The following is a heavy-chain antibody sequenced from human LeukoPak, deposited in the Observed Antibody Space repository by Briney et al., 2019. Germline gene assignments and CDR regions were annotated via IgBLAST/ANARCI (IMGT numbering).Heavy chain of an antibody. CDR3: ARTLGDYCSSTSCYNVDAFDI. CDR2: IYYSGST. J-gene: IGHJ3*02. D-gene: IGHD2-2*02. CDR1: GGSISSSSYY. Sequence: SETLSLTCTVSGGSISSSSYYWGWIRQPPGKGLEWIGSIYYSGSTYYNPSLKSRVTISVDTSKNQFSLKLSSVTAADTAVYYCARTLGDYCSSTSCYNVDAFDIWGQGTMVTVSS. V-gene: IGHV4-39*01.